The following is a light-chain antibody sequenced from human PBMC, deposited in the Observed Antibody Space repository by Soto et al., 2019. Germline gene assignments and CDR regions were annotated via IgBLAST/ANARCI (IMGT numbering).Light chain of an antibody. CDR1: QSVSSSY. CDR2: GAS. J-gene: IGKJ2*01. CDR3: QQYGSSPLYT. V-gene: IGKV3-20*01. Sequence: EIVVTQSPGTLSLSPGERATLSCRASQSVSSSYLAWYQQKPGQAPTLLIYGASTRATGIPDRFSGSGSGTYFTLTISILEPEDFAVYYCQQYGSSPLYTFGQGTKLEIK.